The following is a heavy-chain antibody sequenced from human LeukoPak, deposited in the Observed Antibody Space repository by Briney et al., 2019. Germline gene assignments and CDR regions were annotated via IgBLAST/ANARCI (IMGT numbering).Heavy chain of an antibody. V-gene: IGHV4-30-4*08. Sequence: SETLSLTCTVSGGSISSGNNYWSWIRQHPGKGLEWIGYIYYSGNTYYNPSLKSRVTISVDTSKNQFSLKLSSVTAADTAVYYCARSYDYGDPRAFDIWGQGTMVTVSS. D-gene: IGHD4-17*01. J-gene: IGHJ3*02. CDR1: GGSISSGNNY. CDR2: IYYSGNT. CDR3: ARSYDYGDPRAFDI.